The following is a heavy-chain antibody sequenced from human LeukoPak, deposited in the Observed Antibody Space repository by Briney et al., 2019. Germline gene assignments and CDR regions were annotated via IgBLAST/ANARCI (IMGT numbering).Heavy chain of an antibody. J-gene: IGHJ6*03. CDR2: INHSGST. CDR1: GGSISSSSYY. D-gene: IGHD6-13*01. Sequence: SSETLSLTCTVSGGSISSSSYYWSWIRQPPGKGLEWIGEINHSGSTNYNPSLKSRVTISVDTSKNQFSLKLSSVTAADTAVYYCARKRKGISSSYPFLNYYYMDVWGKGTTVTVSS. CDR3: ARKRKGISSSYPFLNYYYMDV. V-gene: IGHV4-39*07.